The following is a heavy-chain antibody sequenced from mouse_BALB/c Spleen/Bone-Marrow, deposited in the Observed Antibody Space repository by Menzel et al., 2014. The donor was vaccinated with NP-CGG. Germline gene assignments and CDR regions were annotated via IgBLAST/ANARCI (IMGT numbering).Heavy chain of an antibody. V-gene: IGHV1S81*02. J-gene: IGHJ2*01. D-gene: IGHD2-1*01. Sequence: QVQLQQSGAELVKPGASVKLSCMTSGYTFTSYWIHWVKQRPGQGLEWIGEINPSNGRTSYNEKFKSKATLAVDTSSSTAYMQLSSLTSEDSAVYYCARANFGNYGVYWGQGSTLTVSS. CDR1: GYTFTSYW. CDR3: ARANFGNYGVY. CDR2: INPSNGRT.